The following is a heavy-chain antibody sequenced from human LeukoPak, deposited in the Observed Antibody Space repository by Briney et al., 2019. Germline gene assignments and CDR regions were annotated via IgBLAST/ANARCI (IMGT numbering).Heavy chain of an antibody. J-gene: IGHJ5*02. V-gene: IGHV1-58*02. CDR3: AAQRGASLHDFWSTRLFDP. CDR2: IVLGAGNT. D-gene: IGHD3-3*01. Sequence: SVKVSCKASGFTFPNSAMQWVRQARGQRLEWIGWIVLGAGNTVYSHKFHDRVTITRDISTNAAYMELDSLGSEDTAVYYCAAQRGASLHDFWSTRLFDPWGQGTLVTVSS. CDR1: GFTFPNSA.